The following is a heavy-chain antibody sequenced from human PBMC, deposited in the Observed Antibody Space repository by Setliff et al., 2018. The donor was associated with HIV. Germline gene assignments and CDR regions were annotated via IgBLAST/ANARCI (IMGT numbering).Heavy chain of an antibody. Sequence: LSLTCAVFGGSSSNYSWTWFRQPPGTGLEWIGEINHSGSTNYNPSLKSRVTMSVDTSKNQFSLKLRSVTAADTAMYYCARRKYYYDGSDYSGWFDPWGQGTLVTVSS. V-gene: IGHV4-34*01. CDR1: GGSSSNYS. CDR3: ARRKYYYDGSDYSGWFDP. CDR2: INHSGST. D-gene: IGHD3-22*01. J-gene: IGHJ5*02.